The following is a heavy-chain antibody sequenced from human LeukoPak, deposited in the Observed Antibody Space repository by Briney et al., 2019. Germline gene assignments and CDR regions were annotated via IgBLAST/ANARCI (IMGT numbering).Heavy chain of an antibody. V-gene: IGHV4-59*01. CDR3: ARPGAGTNPGIAAAGSPGLFDY. D-gene: IGHD6-13*01. CDR2: IYYSGNT. Sequence: PSETLSLTCTVSSGSITNYYWSWIRQPPGKGLEWIGFIYYSGNTNYNPSLKSRVTISVDTSKNQFSLKLSSMTAADTAVYYCARPGAGTNPGIAAAGSPGLFDYWGQGTLVTVSS. CDR1: SGSITNYY. J-gene: IGHJ4*02.